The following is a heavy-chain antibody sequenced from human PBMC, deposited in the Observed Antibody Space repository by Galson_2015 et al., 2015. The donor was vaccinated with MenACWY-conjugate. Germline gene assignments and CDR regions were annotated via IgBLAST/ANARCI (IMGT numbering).Heavy chain of an antibody. D-gene: IGHD3-10*01. CDR2: ISANGDYK. V-gene: IGHV3-23*01. Sequence: SLRLSCAASGFTFSNFAMAWVRQAPGKGLEWVSVISANGDYKHYADSVKGRFTISRDNSRNTLYLQMNSLRAADTAIYYCAKFHGAGAYSSDLVYWGPGTAVTVSS. J-gene: IGHJ4*02. CDR1: GFTFSNFA. CDR3: AKFHGAGAYSSDLVY.